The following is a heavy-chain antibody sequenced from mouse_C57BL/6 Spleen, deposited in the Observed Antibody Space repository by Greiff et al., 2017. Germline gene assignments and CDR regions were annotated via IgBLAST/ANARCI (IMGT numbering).Heavy chain of an antibody. J-gene: IGHJ2*01. D-gene: IGHD1-1*01. CDR2: IWSGGST. Sequence: VQVVESGPGLVQPSQSLSITCTVSGFSLTSYGVHWVRQSPGKGLEWLGVIWSGGSTDYNAAFISRLSISKDNSKSQVFFKMNSLQADDTAIYYCARNKQDGSSYYFDYWGQGTTLTVSS. CDR3: ARNKQDGSSYYFDY. V-gene: IGHV2-2*01. CDR1: GFSLTSYG.